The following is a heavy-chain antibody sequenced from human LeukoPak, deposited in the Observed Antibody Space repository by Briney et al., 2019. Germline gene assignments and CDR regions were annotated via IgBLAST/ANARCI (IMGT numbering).Heavy chain of an antibody. J-gene: IGHJ3*01. CDR1: GGSISSSSYY. CDR2: IYYSGST. CDR3: ASCGNDAPF. V-gene: IGHV4-39*01. D-gene: IGHD1-1*01. Sequence: SETLSLTCSVSGGSISSSSYYWGWIRQPPGMGLEWIGSIYYSGSTYYNPSLKSRVTISVDTSKNQFSLKLSSVTAADTAVYYCASCGNDAPFWGQGTMVTVSS.